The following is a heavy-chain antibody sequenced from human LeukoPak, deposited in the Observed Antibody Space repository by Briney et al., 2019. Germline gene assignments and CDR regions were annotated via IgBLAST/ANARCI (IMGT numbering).Heavy chain of an antibody. CDR3: ARGGQDYYDSSGYYA. CDR2: IYTSGST. CDR1: GGSISSSSYY. Sequence: PSETLSLTCTVSGGSISSSSYYWGWIRQPAGKGLEWIGRIYTSGSTNYNPSLKSRVTMSVDTSKNQFSLKLSSVTAADTAVYYCARGGQDYYDSSGYYAWGQGTLVTVSS. V-gene: IGHV4-61*02. D-gene: IGHD3-22*01. J-gene: IGHJ4*02.